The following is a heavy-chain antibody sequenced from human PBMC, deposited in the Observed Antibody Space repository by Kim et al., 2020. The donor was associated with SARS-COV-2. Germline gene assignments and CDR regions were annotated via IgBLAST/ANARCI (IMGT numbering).Heavy chain of an antibody. CDR1: GYTFAIYW. CDR3: ARASGRNYYYGLDV. CDR2: IYPGDSDT. Sequence: GESLKISCKVSGYTFAIYWIGWVRQMPGKGLEWMGIIYPGDSDTRYSPSFQGQVTISADLSIGTAYLQWSSLRASDTAIYYCARASGRNYYYGLDVWGQGTTITVSS. V-gene: IGHV5-51*01. J-gene: IGHJ6*02.